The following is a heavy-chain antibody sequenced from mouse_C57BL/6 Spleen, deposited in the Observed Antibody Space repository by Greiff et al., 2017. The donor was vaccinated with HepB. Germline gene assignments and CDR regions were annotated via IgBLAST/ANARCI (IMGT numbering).Heavy chain of an antibody. CDR2: IYPGDGDT. D-gene: IGHD3-2*02. CDR3: ARSETAQATGNYFDY. CDR1: GYAFSSSW. Sequence: LQESGPELVKPGASVKISCKASGYAFSSSWMNWVKQRPGKGLEWIGRIYPGDGDTNYNGKFKGKATLTADKSSSTAYMQLSSLTSEDSAVYFGARSETAQATGNYFDYWGQGTTLTVSS. V-gene: IGHV1-82*01. J-gene: IGHJ2*01.